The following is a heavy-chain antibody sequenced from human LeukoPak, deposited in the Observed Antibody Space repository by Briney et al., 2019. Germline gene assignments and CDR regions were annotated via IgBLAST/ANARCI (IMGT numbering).Heavy chain of an antibody. J-gene: IGHJ3*02. Sequence: ASVKVSCKASGYTFTGYYMHWVRQAPGQGLEWMGIINPSGGSTSYAQKFQGRVTMTRDTSTSTVYMELSSLRSEDTAVYYCARTYGYSYHHDAFDIWGQGTMVTVSS. CDR2: INPSGGST. CDR1: GYTFTGYY. CDR3: ARTYGYSYHHDAFDI. D-gene: IGHD5-18*01. V-gene: IGHV1-46*03.